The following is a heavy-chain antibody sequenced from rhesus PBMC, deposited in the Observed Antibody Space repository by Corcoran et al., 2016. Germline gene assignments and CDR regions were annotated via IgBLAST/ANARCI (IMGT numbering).Heavy chain of an antibody. J-gene: IGHJ6*01. CDR1: GFTSGNSD. CDR2: ISSGVSI. CDR3: ANTLEYCTGSGCYGLDS. D-gene: IGHD2-21*01. V-gene: IGHV3S43*01. Sequence: EVQLVESGGGLVQPGGSLRLSCAAPGFTSGNSDLIWIRQAPGKGLEWVSYISSGVSIYYSDSVKGRFTISRDNAKNTLYLQMSSMRVEDTAVYYCANTLEYCTGSGCYGLDSWGQGVVVTVSS.